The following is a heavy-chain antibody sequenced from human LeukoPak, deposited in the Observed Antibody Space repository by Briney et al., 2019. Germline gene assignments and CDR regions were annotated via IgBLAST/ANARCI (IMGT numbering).Heavy chain of an antibody. Sequence: GGSLRLSCAASGFTFSSSGMHWVRQAPGKGLEWVAFIRYDGSNKYYADSVKGRFTISRDNSKNTLYLQMNSLRAEDTAVYYCAKDLVYYYYYMDVWGKGTTVTASS. CDR3: AKDLVYYYYYMDV. D-gene: IGHD2-15*01. V-gene: IGHV3-30*02. CDR1: GFTFSSSG. CDR2: IRYDGSNK. J-gene: IGHJ6*03.